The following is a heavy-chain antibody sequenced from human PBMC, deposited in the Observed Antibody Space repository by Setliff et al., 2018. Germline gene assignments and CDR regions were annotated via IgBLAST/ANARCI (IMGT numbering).Heavy chain of an antibody. D-gene: IGHD1-26*01. CDR1: GYTFTGYF. CDR2: INPNSGGT. J-gene: IGHJ4*02. V-gene: IGHV1-2*02. Sequence: ASVKVSCKASGYTFTGYFIHWVRQAPGQGLEWMGWINPNSGGTNYAQKFQGRVTMTRDTSISTAYMELSRLRSDDTAVYSCARHSGRYYVPGTFDSWGQGTLVTVSS. CDR3: ARHSGRYYVPGTFDS.